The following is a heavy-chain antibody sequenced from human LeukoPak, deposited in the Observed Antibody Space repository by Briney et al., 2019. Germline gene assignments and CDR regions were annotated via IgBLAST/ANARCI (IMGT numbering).Heavy chain of an antibody. D-gene: IGHD4-17*01. CDR2: INPSGGST. CDR3: ARDSLYGVVDY. CDR1: GYTFTSYY. Sequence: GASVTVSCKASGYTFTSYYIHWVRPAPGQGLEWMGIINPSGGSTSYAQKFQGRVTMTRDTSTSTVYMYLSSLRSEDTAVYYCARDSLYGVVDYWGQGTLVTVSS. V-gene: IGHV1-46*01. J-gene: IGHJ4*02.